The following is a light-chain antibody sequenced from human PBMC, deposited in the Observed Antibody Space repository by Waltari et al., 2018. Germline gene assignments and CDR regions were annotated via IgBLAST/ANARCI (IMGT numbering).Light chain of an antibody. V-gene: IGKV3-20*01. CDR1: QTVYSNW. J-gene: IGKJ3*01. CDR3: QQYSISPFT. CDR2: RAS. Sequence: EIVLRQSPRTLSSSPGGSATCSCRASQTVYSNWLAWYQQRPGQAPRLLISRASDRATGTPDRFSGSVSGTEFTLTISRLEPEDFAVYYCQQYSISPFTFGPGTRVDV.